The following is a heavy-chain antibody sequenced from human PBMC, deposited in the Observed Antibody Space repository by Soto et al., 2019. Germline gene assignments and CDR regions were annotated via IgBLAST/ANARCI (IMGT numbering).Heavy chain of an antibody. V-gene: IGHV3-15*07. J-gene: IGHJ4*02. CDR1: GFTFSNAW. CDR2: IKSKANGGTI. D-gene: IGHD1-26*01. CDR3: ATGDSVTVGFDY. Sequence: EVQLVESGGALVKTGGSLRLSCTASGFTFSNAWMNWVRQAPGKGLEWVARIKSKANGGTIDYVAPVKDRFTISRDDSRKAVYLQMNSLKSEDTAMYYCATGDSVTVGFDYWGQGTLVTVSS.